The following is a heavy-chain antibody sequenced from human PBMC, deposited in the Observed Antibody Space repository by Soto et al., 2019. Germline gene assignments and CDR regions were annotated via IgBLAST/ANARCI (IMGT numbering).Heavy chain of an antibody. Sequence: GGSLRLSCAASGFTSSSYAMSWVRQAPGKGLEWVSAISGSGGSTYYADSVKGRFTISRDNSKNTLYLQMNSLRAEDTAVYYCAKDSAYYYGSGSYYNPNWFDPWGQGTLVTVSS. CDR3: AKDSAYYYGSGSYYNPNWFDP. J-gene: IGHJ5*02. CDR1: GFTSSSYA. CDR2: ISGSGGST. V-gene: IGHV3-23*01. D-gene: IGHD3-10*01.